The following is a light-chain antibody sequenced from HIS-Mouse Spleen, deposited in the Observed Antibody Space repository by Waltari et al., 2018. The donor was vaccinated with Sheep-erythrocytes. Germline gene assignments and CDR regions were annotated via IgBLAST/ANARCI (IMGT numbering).Light chain of an antibody. CDR1: SSDVGGYHY. Sequence: QSALTQPRSVSGSPGQPVTISCTGTSSDVGGYHYVSWYQQHPGKAPKLMIYDVSKRPSGVPDRFSGSKSGNTASLTISGLQAEDEADYYCCSYAGSYNHVFGTGTKVTVL. J-gene: IGLJ1*01. CDR3: CSYAGSYNHV. V-gene: IGLV2-11*01. CDR2: DVS.